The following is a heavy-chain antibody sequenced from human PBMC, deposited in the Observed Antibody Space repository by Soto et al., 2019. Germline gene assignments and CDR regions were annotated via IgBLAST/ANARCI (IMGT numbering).Heavy chain of an antibody. D-gene: IGHD4-4*01. CDR1: GSSLSTSGVG. CDR3: AHSYPPMTTVHYYYYYGMDV. J-gene: IGHJ6*02. V-gene: IGHV2-5*01. Sequence: SGPTLVNPTQTLTLTCTFSGSSLSTSGVGVGWIRQPPGKALEWLALIYWNDDKRYSPSLMSRLTITKDTSKNQVVLTMTNMDPVDTATYYCAHSYPPMTTVHYYYYYGMDVWGQGTTVTVSS. CDR2: IYWNDDK.